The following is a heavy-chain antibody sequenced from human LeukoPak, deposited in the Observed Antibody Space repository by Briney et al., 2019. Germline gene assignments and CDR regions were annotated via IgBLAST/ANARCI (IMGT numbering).Heavy chain of an antibody. V-gene: IGHV1-18*01. CDR2: ISAYNGNT. CDR3: ARSSCGGDCYQYNWFDP. D-gene: IGHD2-21*02. Sequence: ASVKVSCKASGYTFTRYGVSWVRQAPGQGLEWMGWISAYNGNTNYAQKLQGRVTMTTDTSTSTAYMELRSLRSDDTAVYYCARSSCGGDCYQYNWFDPLGQGTLVTVSS. CDR1: GYTFTRYG. J-gene: IGHJ5*02.